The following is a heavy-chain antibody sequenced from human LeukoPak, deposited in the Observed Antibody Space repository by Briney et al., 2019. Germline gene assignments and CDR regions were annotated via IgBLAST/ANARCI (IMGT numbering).Heavy chain of an antibody. Sequence: GGSLRLSCAVSGFTFGSYAMSWVRQAPGKGLEWVSAISGSGGNTYYADSVKGRFTISRDNSKNTLHLQMNSLRAEDTAVYYCAKVPRYCSGGSCYAGYFEYWGQGTLVTVSS. J-gene: IGHJ4*02. CDR1: GFTFGSYA. CDR2: ISGSGGNT. V-gene: IGHV3-23*01. D-gene: IGHD2-15*01. CDR3: AKVPRYCSGGSCYAGYFEY.